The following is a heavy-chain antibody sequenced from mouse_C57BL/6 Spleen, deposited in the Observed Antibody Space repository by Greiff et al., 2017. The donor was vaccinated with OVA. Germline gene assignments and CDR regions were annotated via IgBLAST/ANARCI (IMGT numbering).Heavy chain of an antibody. CDR2: ISSGGDYI. D-gene: IGHD2-1*01. Sequence: EVKLMESGEGLVKPGGSLKLSCAASGFTFSSYAMSWVRQTPEKRLEWVAYISSGGDYIYYADTVKGRFTISRDNARNTLYLQMSSLKSEDTAMYYCTRDVYGTIRGYFDYWGQGTTLTVSS. J-gene: IGHJ2*01. CDR3: TRDVYGTIRGYFDY. V-gene: IGHV5-9-1*02. CDR1: GFTFSSYA.